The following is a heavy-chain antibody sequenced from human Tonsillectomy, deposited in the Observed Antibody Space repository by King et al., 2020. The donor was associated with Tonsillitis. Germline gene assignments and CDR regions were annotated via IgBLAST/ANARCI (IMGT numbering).Heavy chain of an antibody. J-gene: IGHJ2*01. CDR1: GGSISSSNW. CDR2: SYHSGST. Sequence: QLQESGPGLVKPSGTLSLTCAVSGGSISSSNWWSWVRQPPGKGLEWIGGSYHSGSTNYNKSLKSRVTISQDKSKNQFSLKLSSVTAADTAVYYCARDLDIVVVVAATGGYFDLWGRGTLVTVSS. CDR3: ARDLDIVVVVAATGGYFDL. V-gene: IGHV4-4*02. D-gene: IGHD2-15*01.